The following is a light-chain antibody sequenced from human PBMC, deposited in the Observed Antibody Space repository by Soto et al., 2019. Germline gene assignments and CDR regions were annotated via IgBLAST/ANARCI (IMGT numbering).Light chain of an antibody. CDR1: QSVSSY. CDR3: QQRSNFT. J-gene: IGKJ4*01. V-gene: IGKV3-11*01. CDR2: DAS. Sequence: EIVLTQSPATLSLSPGERATLSCRASQSVSSYLAWYQQKPGQAPRLLIHDASNRATGVPARFSGSGSRTDFTLIISSLEPEDFAVYYCQQRSNFTFGGGTKVEIK.